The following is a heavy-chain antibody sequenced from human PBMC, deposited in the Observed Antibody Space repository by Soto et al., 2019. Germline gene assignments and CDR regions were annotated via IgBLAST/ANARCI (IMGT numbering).Heavy chain of an antibody. CDR2: IYYSGST. CDR3: ARAQAYYYGSGSYRVWFDP. D-gene: IGHD3-10*01. CDR1: GGSISSYY. V-gene: IGHV4-59*01. J-gene: IGHJ5*02. Sequence: SETLSLTCTVSGGSISSYYWSWIRQPPGKGLEWIGYIYYSGSTNYNPSLKSRVTISVDTSKNQFSLKLSSVTAADTAVYYCARAQAYYYGSGSYRVWFDPWGQGTLVTVSS.